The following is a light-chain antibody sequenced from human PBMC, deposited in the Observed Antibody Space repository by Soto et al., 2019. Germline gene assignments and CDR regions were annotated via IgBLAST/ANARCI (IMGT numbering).Light chain of an antibody. V-gene: IGKV1-6*01. CDR3: LQDHNYPRT. CDR2: GVS. Sequence: AIQMTQSPSSLSASVGDRVTITCRASQDIRNELGWYQQKPGKAPKALIYGVSNLQSGVPSRFSGSGSGTDFTLTISSLQPEDCAVYYGLQDHNYPRTFGQGTKVEIK. CDR1: QDIRNE. J-gene: IGKJ1*01.